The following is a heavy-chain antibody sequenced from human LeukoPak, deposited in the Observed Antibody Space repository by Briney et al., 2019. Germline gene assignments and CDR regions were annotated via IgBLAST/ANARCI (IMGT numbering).Heavy chain of an antibody. CDR3: ARVGYYYDSSGYFFDY. Sequence: ASVKVSCKASGYTFTSYDINWVRQATGQGLEWMGWMNPNSGNTGYAQKFQGRVTITRNTSISTAYMELSSLRSEDTAVYYCARVGYYYDSSGYFFDYWGQGTLVTVSS. J-gene: IGHJ4*02. D-gene: IGHD3-22*01. CDR1: GYTFTSYD. CDR2: MNPNSGNT. V-gene: IGHV1-8*03.